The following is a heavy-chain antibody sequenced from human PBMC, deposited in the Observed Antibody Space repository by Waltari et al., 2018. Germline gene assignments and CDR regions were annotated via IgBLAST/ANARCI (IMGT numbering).Heavy chain of an antibody. CDR3: ARDRGLRRLSTFEI. CDR1: GGSFSGYY. J-gene: IGHJ3*02. Sequence: QVQLQQWGAGLLKPSETLSLTCAVYGGSFSGYYWSWIRQPPGKGLEWIGEINHSGSTNYNPSLKSRITISVGTSKSQFSLKLSSVTAADTAVYYCARDRGLRRLSTFEIWGQGTMVTVSS. D-gene: IGHD3-16*02. CDR2: INHSGST. V-gene: IGHV4-34*01.